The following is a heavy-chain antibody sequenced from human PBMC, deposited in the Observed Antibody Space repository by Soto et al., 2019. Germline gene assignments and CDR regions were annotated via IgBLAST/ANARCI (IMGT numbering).Heavy chain of an antibody. V-gene: IGHV4-61*08. CDR2: SYYTGST. J-gene: IGHJ4*02. D-gene: IGHD2-15*01. CDR3: ARSVVAAPFDY. CDR1: GGSVSSGDYY. Sequence: SETLSLTCTVSGGSVSSGDYYWSWVRQSPGEGLEWVGFSYYTGSTNYNPSLKSRVTIVVDTSKNQFSLKLSSVTAADTAVYYCARSVVAAPFDYWGQGTLVTVSS.